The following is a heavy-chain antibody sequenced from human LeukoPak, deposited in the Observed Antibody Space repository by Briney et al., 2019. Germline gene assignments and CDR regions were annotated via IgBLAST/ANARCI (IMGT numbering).Heavy chain of an antibody. CDR2: IYSGGST. J-gene: IGHJ4*02. CDR3: ASPTYYYDSSGYKPSDY. CDR1: GFTVSSNY. D-gene: IGHD3-22*01. Sequence: GGSLRLSCAASGFTVSSNYMSWVRQAPGKGLEWVSVIYSGGSTYYADSVKGLFTISRHNSKNTLYLQMNSLRAEDTAVYYCASPTYYYDSSGYKPSDYWGQGTLVTVSS. V-gene: IGHV3-53*04.